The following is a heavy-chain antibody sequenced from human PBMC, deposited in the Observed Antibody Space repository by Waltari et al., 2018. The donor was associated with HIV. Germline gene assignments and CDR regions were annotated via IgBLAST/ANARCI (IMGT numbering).Heavy chain of an antibody. Sequence: QVQLVQSGAEVKKPGASVKVSCKASGYPFTNYDINWVRQATGQGLEWMGWRNPNSGNTGYAQKFQGRVTMTRNTSISTAYMELSSLRSEDTAVYYCARGYSYDRSGEAFDIWGQGTMVTVSS. CDR1: GYPFTNYD. V-gene: IGHV1-8*01. D-gene: IGHD3-22*01. J-gene: IGHJ3*02. CDR2: RNPNSGNT. CDR3: ARGYSYDRSGEAFDI.